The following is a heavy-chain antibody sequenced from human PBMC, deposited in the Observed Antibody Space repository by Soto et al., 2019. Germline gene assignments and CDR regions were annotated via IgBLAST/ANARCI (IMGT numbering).Heavy chain of an antibody. V-gene: IGHV3-43D*04. CDR3: AKDMAAAAGTGYYDSSGPDY. CDR1: GFTFDDYA. D-gene: IGHD3-22*01. Sequence: GSLRLSCAASGFTFDDYAMHWVRQAPGKGLEWVSLISWDGGSTYYADSVKGRFTISRDNSKNSLYLQMNSLRAEDTALYYCAKDMAAAAGTGYYDSSGPDYWGQGTLVTVSS. J-gene: IGHJ4*02. CDR2: ISWDGGST.